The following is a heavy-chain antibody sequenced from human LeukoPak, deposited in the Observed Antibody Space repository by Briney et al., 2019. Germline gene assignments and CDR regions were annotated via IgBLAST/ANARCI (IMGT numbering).Heavy chain of an antibody. CDR2: ISRDGTST. Sequence: GGSLRLSRSASGFMFSPYSMHWVRRAPGKALEYVSGISRDGTSTWYADSVKGRFTISRDNSKNTLYLQMNSLRAEDTAVYYCAGYIAAADYYFDYWGQGTLVTVSS. J-gene: IGHJ4*02. V-gene: IGHV3-64*04. CDR1: GFMFSPYS. D-gene: IGHD6-13*01. CDR3: AGYIAAADYYFDY.